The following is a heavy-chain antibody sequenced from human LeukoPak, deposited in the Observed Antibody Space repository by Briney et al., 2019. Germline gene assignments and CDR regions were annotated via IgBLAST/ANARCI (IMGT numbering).Heavy chain of an antibody. J-gene: IGHJ5*02. CDR2: FFLKGST. CDR3: ARIDFWSGYYANWFDP. D-gene: IGHD3-3*01. Sequence: TSETLSLTCTVSGYSITSAYYWGWIRQPPGKGLEWIGSFFLKGSTYYNPSLKSRVTISVDTSKNQFSLKLSSVTAADTAVYYCARIDFWSGYYANWFDPWGQGTLVTVSS. V-gene: IGHV4-38-2*02. CDR1: GYSITSAYY.